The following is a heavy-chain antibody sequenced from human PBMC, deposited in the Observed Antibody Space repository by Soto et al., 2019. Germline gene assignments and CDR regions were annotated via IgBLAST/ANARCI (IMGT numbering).Heavy chain of an antibody. CDR3: ARDRTTLRPWGDAFDI. CDR1: GGTFSSYA. J-gene: IGHJ3*02. D-gene: IGHD4-17*01. V-gene: IGHV1-69*01. Sequence: QVQLVQSGAEVKKPGSSVTVSCKASGGTFSSYAISWVRQAPGQGVEWMGGIIPIFGTANYAQKFQGRVTITADEYTRTSDMELSSLRSEDTAVYYCARDRTTLRPWGDAFDIWGQGTMVTVSS. CDR2: IIPIFGTA.